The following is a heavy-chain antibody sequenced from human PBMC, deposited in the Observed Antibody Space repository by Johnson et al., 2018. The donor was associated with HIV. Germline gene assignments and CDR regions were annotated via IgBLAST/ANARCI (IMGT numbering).Heavy chain of an antibody. J-gene: IGHJ3*02. CDR1: GFSVSNNY. D-gene: IGHD3-3*01. CDR3: VRAQFLEWLFFDSFDI. CDR2: IGTAGDT. Sequence: VQLVESGGGLIQPGGSLRLSCAVSGFSVSNNYMSWVRQAPGKGLEWVSAIGTAGDTYYPGSVKGRFTISRDNAKKSLYLQMKSLRAEDTALYYCVRAQFLEWLFFDSFDIWGQGTMVTVAS. V-gene: IGHV3-53*01.